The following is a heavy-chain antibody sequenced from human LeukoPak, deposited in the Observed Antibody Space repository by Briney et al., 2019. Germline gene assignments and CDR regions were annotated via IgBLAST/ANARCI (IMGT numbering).Heavy chain of an antibody. Sequence: GGSLRLSCAASGFTFSSYAMSWARQAPGKGLEWVSAISGCGGSTYYADSVKGRFTISRDNSKNTLYLQMNSLRAEDTAVYYCAKDKAARGWFDPWGQGTLVTVSS. CDR2: ISGCGGST. D-gene: IGHD6-6*01. CDR1: GFTFSSYA. CDR3: AKDKAARGWFDP. V-gene: IGHV3-23*01. J-gene: IGHJ5*02.